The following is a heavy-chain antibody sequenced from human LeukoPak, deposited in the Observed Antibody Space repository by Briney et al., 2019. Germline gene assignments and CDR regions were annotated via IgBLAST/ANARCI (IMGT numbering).Heavy chain of an antibody. J-gene: IGHJ6*02. Sequence: GGSLRLSCAASGFTFSSYWMHWVRQAPGKGLVWVSRINSDGSSTSYADSVKGRFTISRDNAKNTLYLQVNSLRAEDTAVYYCARDRIVVVTAILRSDYYGMDVWGQGTTVTVSS. CDR1: GFTFSSYW. D-gene: IGHD2-21*02. CDR3: ARDRIVVVTAILRSDYYGMDV. V-gene: IGHV3-74*01. CDR2: INSDGSST.